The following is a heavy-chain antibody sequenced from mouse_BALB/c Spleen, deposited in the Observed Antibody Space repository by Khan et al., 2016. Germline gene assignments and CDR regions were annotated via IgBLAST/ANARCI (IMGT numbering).Heavy chain of an antibody. D-gene: IGHD2-14*01. CDR2: ISSGGGST. CDR3: ASRYDYCDY. CDR1: GFAFSSYD. Sequence: EVELVESGGGLVKPGGSLKLSCAASGFAFSSYDMSWVRQTPEKRLEWVAYISSGGGSTYYPDTVKGRFTISRDNAKNTLYLQMTSLKSEDTAMYYCASRYDYCDYWGQGTTITVSS. J-gene: IGHJ2*01. V-gene: IGHV5-12-1*01.